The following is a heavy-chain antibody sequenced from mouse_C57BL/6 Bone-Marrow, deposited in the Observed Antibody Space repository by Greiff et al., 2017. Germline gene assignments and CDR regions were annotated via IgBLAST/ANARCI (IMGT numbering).Heavy chain of an antibody. Sequence: DVKLVESGAELVKPGASVKLSCTASGFNITDYYMHWVKQRTEQGLEWIGRIDPEDGETKYAPKFQGKATLTADTSSNTAYMQLSSLTSEDTAVYYGARSGGYDPGWFAYWGQGTMLTVSA. D-gene: IGHD2-2*01. CDR3: ARSGGYDPGWFAY. CDR2: IDPEDGET. J-gene: IGHJ3*01. V-gene: IGHV14-2*01. CDR1: GFNITDYY.